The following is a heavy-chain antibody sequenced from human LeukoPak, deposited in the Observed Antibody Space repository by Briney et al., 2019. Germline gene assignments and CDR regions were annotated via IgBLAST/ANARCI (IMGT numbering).Heavy chain of an antibody. Sequence: ASLKISCKASGDTSTNYDISCGRHAPGQGLEWIGWMNPNSGNTGYAQKFQNRFSITRNTSISTAYMELGSLRSEDSAVYYCARGGKECSAGSWYRWFDPWGQGTLVTVSS. CDR3: ARGGKECSAGSWYRWFDP. CDR2: MNPNSGNT. D-gene: IGHD2-15*01. V-gene: IGHV1-8*03. CDR1: GDTSTNYD. J-gene: IGHJ5*02.